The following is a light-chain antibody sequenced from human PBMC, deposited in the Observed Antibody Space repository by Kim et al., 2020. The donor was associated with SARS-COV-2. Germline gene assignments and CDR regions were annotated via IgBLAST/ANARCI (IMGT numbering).Light chain of an antibody. CDR1: TGTVTTGHN. J-gene: IGLJ3*02. Sequence: PGETVTFRCASSTGTVTTGHNPYWFQQKPVQVPRTLIYDITNKPSWTPARFSGSLLGDKAALTLSGAQPEDEGDYYCLLSYSGAWVFGGGTQLTVL. V-gene: IGLV7-46*01. CDR2: DIT. CDR3: LLSYSGAWV.